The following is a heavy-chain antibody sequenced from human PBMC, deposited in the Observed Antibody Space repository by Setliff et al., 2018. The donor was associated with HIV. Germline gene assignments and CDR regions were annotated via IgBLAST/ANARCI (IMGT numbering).Heavy chain of an antibody. CDR2: ISVDGSGK. D-gene: IGHD3-3*01. Sequence: GESLKISCTASGFTFSDSVMHWVRQPPGKGLEWVAAISVDGSGKFYADSVKGRFTISRDNAKNSLYLQMNSLRAEDTAVYYCAREEDFWSYFDYWGQGTLVTVSS. V-gene: IGHV3-30*07. CDR3: AREEDFWSYFDY. CDR1: GFTFSDSV. J-gene: IGHJ4*02.